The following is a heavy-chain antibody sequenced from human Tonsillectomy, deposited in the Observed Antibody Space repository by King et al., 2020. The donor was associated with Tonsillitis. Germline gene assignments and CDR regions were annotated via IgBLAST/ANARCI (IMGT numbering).Heavy chain of an antibody. J-gene: IGHJ6*03. Sequence: QLVQSGAELKKPGASVKVSCKASGYTFTSYGISWVRQAPGQGLEWMGWIRPYNGDTNYAQKVQGRVTMSTDTSTSKAYMELRSLRSDDTAVYSCARDMWELRMDVWGKGTTVTVSS. CDR3: ARDMWELRMDV. CDR2: IRPYNGDT. CDR1: GYTFTSYG. D-gene: IGHD1-26*01. V-gene: IGHV1-18*01.